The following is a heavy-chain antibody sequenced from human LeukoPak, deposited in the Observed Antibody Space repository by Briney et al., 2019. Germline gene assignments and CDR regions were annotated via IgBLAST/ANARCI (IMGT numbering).Heavy chain of an antibody. D-gene: IGHD4-23*01. CDR2: IYSGGST. CDR3: ANSPKHDY. J-gene: IGHJ4*02. V-gene: IGHV3-53*01. Sequence: PGGSLRLSCAASGFTVTTNYMSWVSQAPGKGLEWVSVIYSGGSTYYADSVKGRFTISRHNSKNTLYMQLNSLRAEDTAVYYCANSPKHDYWGQGTLVTVSS. CDR1: GFTVTTNY.